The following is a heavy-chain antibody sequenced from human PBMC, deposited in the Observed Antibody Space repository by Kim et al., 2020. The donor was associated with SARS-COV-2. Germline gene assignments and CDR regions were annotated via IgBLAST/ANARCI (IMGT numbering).Heavy chain of an antibody. D-gene: IGHD6-19*01. CDR2: ISGSGGST. J-gene: IGHJ4*02. V-gene: IGHV3-23*01. CDR1: GFTFSSYA. CDR3: AKDPHLDTSDWYGGWYFDY. Sequence: GGSLRLSCAASGFTFSSYAMSWVRQAPGKGLEWVSAISGSGGSTYYADSVKGRFTISRDNSKNTLYMQMNSLRAEDTAVYYCAKDPHLDTSDWYGGWYFDYWGQGTLVTVSS.